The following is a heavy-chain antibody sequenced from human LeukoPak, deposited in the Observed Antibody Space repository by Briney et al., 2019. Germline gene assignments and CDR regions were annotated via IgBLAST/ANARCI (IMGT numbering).Heavy chain of an antibody. Sequence: SGTLSLTCAVYGGSFSGYYWSWIRQPPGKGLEWIGEINHSGSTNYNPSLKSRVTISVDTSKNQFSLKLSSVTAADTAMYYCARGSAAAGTRRWYFDYWGQGTLVTVSS. CDR1: GGSFSGYY. V-gene: IGHV4-34*01. D-gene: IGHD6-13*01. J-gene: IGHJ4*02. CDR2: INHSGST. CDR3: ARGSAAAGTRRWYFDY.